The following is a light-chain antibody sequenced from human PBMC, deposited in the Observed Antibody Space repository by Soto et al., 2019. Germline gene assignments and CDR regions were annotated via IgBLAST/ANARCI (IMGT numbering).Light chain of an antibody. J-gene: IGKJ1*01. CDR1: QSISSS. CDR3: QQSYSTPWT. Sequence: DIPLTQSPSYLSASVGDRVTIACRASQSISSSLNWYQQKPGKAPKVLIYAASSLQSGVPSRFSGSGSGTDFTLTISSLQPEDFATYYCQQSYSTPWTFGQGTKVDIK. CDR2: AAS. V-gene: IGKV1-39*01.